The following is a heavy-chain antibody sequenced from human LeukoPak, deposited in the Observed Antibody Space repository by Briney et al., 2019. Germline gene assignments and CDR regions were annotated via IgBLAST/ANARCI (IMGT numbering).Heavy chain of an antibody. D-gene: IGHD2-15*01. Sequence: SGTLSLTCAVSGGSISSSNWWSWVRQPPGKGLEWIGEIYHSGSTNYNPSPKSRVTISVDKSKNQFSLELSSVTAADTAVYYCARDQCSGGSCYDDAFDIWGQGTMVTVSS. J-gene: IGHJ3*02. CDR1: GGSISSSNW. V-gene: IGHV4-4*02. CDR2: IYHSGST. CDR3: ARDQCSGGSCYDDAFDI.